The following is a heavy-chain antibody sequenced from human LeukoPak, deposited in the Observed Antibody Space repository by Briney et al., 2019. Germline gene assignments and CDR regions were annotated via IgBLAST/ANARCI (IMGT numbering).Heavy chain of an antibody. CDR3: AKGQSGARIPTSHDY. J-gene: IGHJ4*02. Sequence: GGSLRLSCAASGFTFSSYEMNWVRQAPGKGLEWVSYIGSSGSTIYYADSVKGRFTISRDNSKNTLYLQMNSLRAEDTAVYYCAKGQSGARIPTSHDYWGQGTLVTVSS. CDR1: GFTFSSYE. CDR2: IGSSGSTI. V-gene: IGHV3-48*03. D-gene: IGHD5-12*01.